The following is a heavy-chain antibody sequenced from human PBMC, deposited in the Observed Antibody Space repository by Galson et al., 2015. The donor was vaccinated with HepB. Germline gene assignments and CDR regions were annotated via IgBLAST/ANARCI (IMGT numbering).Heavy chain of an antibody. CDR2: ISYDGSNK. D-gene: IGHD6-19*01. Sequence: SLRLSCAASGFIVRTSYMSWVRQAPGKGLEWVAVISYDGSNKEYADSVKGRFIISRDNSKNTVYLQMNSLRTEDTAVYFCANEGQWLKAHFDYWGQGTRVIVSS. J-gene: IGHJ4*02. CDR1: GFIVRTSY. CDR3: ANEGQWLKAHFDY. V-gene: IGHV3-30*18.